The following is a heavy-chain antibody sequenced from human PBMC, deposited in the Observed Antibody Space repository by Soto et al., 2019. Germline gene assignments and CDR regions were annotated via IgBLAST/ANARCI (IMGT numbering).Heavy chain of an antibody. V-gene: IGHV4-4*02. D-gene: IGHD2-21*02. CDR2: VYHTGDT. CDR3: AREIGTAGGNNYFDP. Sequence: ASETLSLTCGVSGGTVASSHWWSWVRQSPGRGLEWIGNVYHTGDTNFNPSLQSRVTFSVDKSNNQFSLRLTSVTAADTAVYFCAREIGTAGGNNYFDPWGPGTLVTASS. CDR1: GGTVASSHW. J-gene: IGHJ5*02.